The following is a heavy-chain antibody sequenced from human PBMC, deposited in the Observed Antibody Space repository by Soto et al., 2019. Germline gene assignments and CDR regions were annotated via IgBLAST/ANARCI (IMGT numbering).Heavy chain of an antibody. D-gene: IGHD3-9*01. V-gene: IGHV3-23*01. J-gene: IGHJ5*02. CDR2: ISGSGGST. Sequence: EVQLLESGGGLVQPGGSLRLSCAASGFTFSSYAMSWVRQAPGKGLEWVSAISGSGGSTYYADSVKGRFTISRDNSKNTLYLQMNSLIAEDTAVYYCAKDRRLLRYFYWSWFDPWGQGTLVTVSS. CDR1: GFTFSSYA. CDR3: AKDRRLLRYFYWSWFDP.